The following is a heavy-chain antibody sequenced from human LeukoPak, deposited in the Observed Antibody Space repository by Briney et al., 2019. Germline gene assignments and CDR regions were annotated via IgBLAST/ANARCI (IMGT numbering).Heavy chain of an antibody. CDR3: ARGPYYDSNGDRSPFDY. CDR2: ISSSGSTI. CDR1: GFTFSSYE. D-gene: IGHD3-22*01. V-gene: IGHV3-48*03. J-gene: IGHJ4*02. Sequence: GGSLRLSCAASGFTFSSYEMNWVRQAPGKGLEWVSYISSSGSTIYYADSVKGRFTISRDNAKNSLYLQMNSLRAEDTAVYYCARGPYYDSNGDRSPFDYWGQGTLVTASS.